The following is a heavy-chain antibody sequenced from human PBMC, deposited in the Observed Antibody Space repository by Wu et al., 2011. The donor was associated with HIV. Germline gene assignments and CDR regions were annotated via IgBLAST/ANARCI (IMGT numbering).Heavy chain of an antibody. J-gene: IGHJ6*02. Sequence: SSISSSSSYIYYADSVKGRFTISRDNAKNSLYLQMNSLRAEDTAVYYCAREPSYDILTRAMDVWGQGTTVTVSS. CDR2: ISSSSSYI. V-gene: IGHV3-21*01. CDR3: AREPSYDILTRAMDV. D-gene: IGHD3-9*01.